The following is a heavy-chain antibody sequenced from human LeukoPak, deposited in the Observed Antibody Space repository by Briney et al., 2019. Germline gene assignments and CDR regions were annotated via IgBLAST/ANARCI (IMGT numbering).Heavy chain of an antibody. D-gene: IGHD5-12*01. Sequence: SETLSLTCTVSGGSISSYYWSWIRQPPGKGLEWIGYIYYSGSTYYNPSLKSRVTISVDTSKNQFSLKLSSVTAADTAVYYCARQPSGVVAPHFDYWGQGTLVTVSS. J-gene: IGHJ4*02. V-gene: IGHV4-59*08. CDR2: IYYSGST. CDR3: ARQPSGVVAPHFDY. CDR1: GGSISSYY.